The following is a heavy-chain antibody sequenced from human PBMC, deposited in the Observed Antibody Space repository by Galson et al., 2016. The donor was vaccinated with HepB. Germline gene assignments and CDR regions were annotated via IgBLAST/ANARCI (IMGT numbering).Heavy chain of an antibody. J-gene: IGHJ4*02. CDR3: ARERYNWNDAGEFGC. CDR2: IHYSGRT. Sequence: ETLSLTCTVSGGSLRSGGYFWSWIRQPPGKGLEWIGNIHYSGRTTYNPSLKSRVTISVDTSKNQFSLKLTSVTAADTALYYCARERYNWNDAGEFGCWGLGTLVAVSS. V-gene: IGHV4-61*08. CDR1: GGSLRSGGYF. D-gene: IGHD1-1*01.